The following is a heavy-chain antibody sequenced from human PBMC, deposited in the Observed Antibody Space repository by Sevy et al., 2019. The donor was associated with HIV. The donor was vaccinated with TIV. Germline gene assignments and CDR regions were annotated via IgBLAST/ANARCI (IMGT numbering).Heavy chain of an antibody. D-gene: IGHD6-6*01. CDR1: GYTFTGYY. Sequence: ASVKVSCKASGYTFTGYYMHWVRQAPGQGLEWMGWINPNSGGTNYAQKFQGRVTMTRDTSISTAYMELSRLRSDDTAVYYGARGNMEGEQLVPDYWGQGTLVTVSS. V-gene: IGHV1-2*02. CDR3: ARGNMEGEQLVPDY. CDR2: INPNSGGT. J-gene: IGHJ4*02.